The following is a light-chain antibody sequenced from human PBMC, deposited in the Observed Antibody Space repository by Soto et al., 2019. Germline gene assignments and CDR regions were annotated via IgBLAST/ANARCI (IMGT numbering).Light chain of an antibody. CDR2: AAS. Sequence: DLQMTQSPSSLSASVGDRVTITCRASQSISSYLNWYQQKPGKAPKLLIYAASSLQSEVPSRFSGSGSGTDFTLTISSLQPEDFATYYCQHSYSTLYTFGQGTKREI. V-gene: IGKV1-39*01. CDR1: QSISSY. CDR3: QHSYSTLYT. J-gene: IGKJ2*01.